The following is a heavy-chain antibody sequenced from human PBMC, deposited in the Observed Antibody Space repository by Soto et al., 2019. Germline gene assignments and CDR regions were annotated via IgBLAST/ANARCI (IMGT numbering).Heavy chain of an antibody. V-gene: IGHV4-4*02. D-gene: IGHD6-19*01. Sequence: QVQLQESGPGLVKPSGTLSLTCAVSDDSISSPKWWTWLRQPPGKGLEWIGDLLHSGTTNYNPSLKSPVILSVDKSQNEFSLSQTSVTAADTAIYYCAYSSGWYRHDVWGQGTSVTVTS. CDR3: AYSSGWYRHDV. CDR1: DDSISSPKW. J-gene: IGHJ3*01. CDR2: LLHSGTT.